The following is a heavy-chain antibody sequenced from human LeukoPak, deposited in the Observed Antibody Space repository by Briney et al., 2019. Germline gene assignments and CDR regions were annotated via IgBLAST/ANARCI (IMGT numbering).Heavy chain of an antibody. CDR1: GFTFSSYA. CDR3: AKGLRGITMVRGVIPWYYFDY. D-gene: IGHD3-10*01. Sequence: PGGSLRLSCAASGFTFSSYAMSWVRQAPGKGLEWVSAISGSGGSTYYADSAKGRFTISRDNSKNTLYLQMNSLRAEDTAVYYCAKGLRGITMVRGVIPWYYFDYWGQGTLVTVSS. J-gene: IGHJ4*02. CDR2: ISGSGGST. V-gene: IGHV3-23*01.